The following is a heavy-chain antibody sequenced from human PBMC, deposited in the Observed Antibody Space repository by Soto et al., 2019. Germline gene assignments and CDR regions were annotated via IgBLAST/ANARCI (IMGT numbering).Heavy chain of an antibody. D-gene: IGHD3-16*01. Sequence: QVQLMQSGAEVKKPGASVRVSCTASGYTCTASTLHWVRQAPGHGLEWVGWIIPNSGATKYAQKIQGRVTLTRDTSISTAYMDVSSLQSDDTAVYYCVRRSRITRPAANLSFDSWGQGTLVTVSS. J-gene: IGHJ4*02. CDR2: IIPNSGAT. V-gene: IGHV1-2*02. CDR1: GYTCTAST. CDR3: VRRSRITRPAANLSFDS.